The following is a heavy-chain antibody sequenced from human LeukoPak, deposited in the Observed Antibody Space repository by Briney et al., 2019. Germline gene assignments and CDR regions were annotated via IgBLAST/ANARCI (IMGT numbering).Heavy chain of an antibody. Sequence: PGGSLRLSCAASGFTFSNYEMNWVRRAPGKGLEWGSDISSSGSTIYYADSVKGRFTISRDNAKNSLYLQMNSLRAEDTAVYYCVRAGAMTRIDGFDPWGQGTLVTVSS. CDR3: VRAGAMTRIDGFDP. J-gene: IGHJ5*02. V-gene: IGHV3-48*03. CDR2: ISSSGSTI. CDR1: GFTFSNYE. D-gene: IGHD1/OR15-1a*01.